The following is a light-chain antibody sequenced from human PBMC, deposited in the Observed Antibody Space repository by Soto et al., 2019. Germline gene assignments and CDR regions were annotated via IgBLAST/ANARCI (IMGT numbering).Light chain of an antibody. J-gene: IGLJ2*01. CDR1: GSDVGGYNY. V-gene: IGLV2-14*01. CDR2: DVS. Sequence: QSALTQPASVSRSPGQPITISCTGTGSDVGGYNYVSWYQQHPGKAPTVMIYDVSNRPSGVSNRFSGSKSGNTASLTISGLQAEDEADYYCSSYTSASTPLVFGGGTKFTVL. CDR3: SSYTSASTPLV.